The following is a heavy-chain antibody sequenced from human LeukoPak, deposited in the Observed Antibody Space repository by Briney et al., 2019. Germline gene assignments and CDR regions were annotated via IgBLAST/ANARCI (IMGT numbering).Heavy chain of an antibody. CDR2: IYPSGNT. D-gene: IGHD1-26*01. CDR3: ARFDHSWETHGMDAFDI. J-gene: IGHJ3*02. Sequence: SETLSLTCGVFGYSIAIGFSWGWIRRPPGKGLEYIGSIYPSGNTYYNPSLKSRVTISLDTSKNQFSLKVNSVTASDTAMHYCARFDHSWETHGMDAFDIWGQGTMVTVSS. V-gene: IGHV4-38-2*01. CDR1: GYSIAIGFS.